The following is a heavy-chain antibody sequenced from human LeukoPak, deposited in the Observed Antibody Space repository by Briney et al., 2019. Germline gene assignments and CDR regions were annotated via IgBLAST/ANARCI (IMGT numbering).Heavy chain of an antibody. V-gene: IGHV3-11*04. J-gene: IGHJ4*02. CDR3: ARVAYGDYYY. Sequence: GGSLRRSCAASGFTFSAYYMSWIRQAPGQGLEWVSYISSSGSTISYADSVKGRFTIATDNATNSLYLQMNSLRAEDTAVYYCARVAYGDYYYWGQGTLVTVSS. CDR1: GFTFSAYY. CDR2: ISSSGSTI. D-gene: IGHD4-17*01.